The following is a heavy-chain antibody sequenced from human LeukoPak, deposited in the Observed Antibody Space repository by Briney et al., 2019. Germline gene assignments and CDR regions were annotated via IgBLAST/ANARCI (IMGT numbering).Heavy chain of an antibody. D-gene: IGHD3-10*01. J-gene: IGHJ4*02. V-gene: IGHV1-46*01. CDR2: INPSGGST. CDR3: ATSRITMVRGVIITILPFDY. Sequence: ASVKVSCKASGYTFTSYYMHWVRQAPGQGLEWMGIINPSGGSTSYAQKFQGRVTMTRDTSTSTVYMELSSLRSEDTAVYYCATSRITMVRGVIITILPFDYWGQGTLVTVSS. CDR1: GYTFTSYY.